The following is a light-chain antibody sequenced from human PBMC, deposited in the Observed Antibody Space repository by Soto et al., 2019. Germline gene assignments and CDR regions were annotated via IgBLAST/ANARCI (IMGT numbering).Light chain of an antibody. CDR1: SSDVGLYNY. Sequence: QSALTQPPSASGSPGQSVTISCTGTSSDVGLYNYVSWYQQHPGKSPKLLIYEVTERPSGVPDRFSGSKSGNTASLTVSGLQAEDEADYYCSSYGGSNNFVFGTVPTLTVL. V-gene: IGLV2-8*01. CDR3: SSYGGSNNFV. J-gene: IGLJ1*01. CDR2: EVT.